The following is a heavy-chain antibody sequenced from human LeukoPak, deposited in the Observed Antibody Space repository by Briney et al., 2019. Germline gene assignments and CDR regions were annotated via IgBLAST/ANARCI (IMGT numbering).Heavy chain of an antibody. D-gene: IGHD6-19*01. Sequence: GESLKISCKGSGYRYTNYWIGWVRQMPGKGLEWMGIINPADGYTRYSPYLQGHVTLSTDTSIFTAYLQWSSLKASDTAIYYCARPHDTGVGASGSGWSYFDFWGQGTLITVSS. CDR1: GYRYTNYW. CDR2: INPADGYT. V-gene: IGHV5-51*01. CDR3: ARPHDTGVGASGSGWSYFDF. J-gene: IGHJ4*02.